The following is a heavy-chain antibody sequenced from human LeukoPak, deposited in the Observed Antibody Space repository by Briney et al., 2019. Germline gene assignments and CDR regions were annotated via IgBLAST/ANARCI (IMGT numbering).Heavy chain of an antibody. CDR3: ARDGGFGELLFNY. D-gene: IGHD3-10*01. CDR2: ISSSSSYI. J-gene: IGHJ4*02. V-gene: IGHV3-21*06. CDR1: GFTFSSYR. Sequence: GGSLRLSCAASGFTFSSYRMNWVRQAPGKGLEWVSSISSSSSYIYYADSVKGRFTISRDNAKNSLYLQMNSLRAEDTAVYYCARDGGFGELLFNYWGQGTLVTVSS.